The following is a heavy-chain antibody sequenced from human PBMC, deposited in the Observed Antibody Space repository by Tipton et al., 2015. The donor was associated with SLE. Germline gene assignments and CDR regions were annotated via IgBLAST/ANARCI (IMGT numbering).Heavy chain of an antibody. CDR1: GDSISRINW. V-gene: IGHV4-4*02. Sequence: TLSLTCAVSGDSISRINWWSWVRQPPGKGLEWIGYIYTSGSTNYNPSLKSRVTISVDTSKNQFSLKLSSVTAADTAVYYCARDGRFTMVRGVIMASYFDYWGQGTLVTVSS. CDR2: IYTSGST. D-gene: IGHD3-10*01. CDR3: ARDGRFTMVRGVIMASYFDY. J-gene: IGHJ4*02.